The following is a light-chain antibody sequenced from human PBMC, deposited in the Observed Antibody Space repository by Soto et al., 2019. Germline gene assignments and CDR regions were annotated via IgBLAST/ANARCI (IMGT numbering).Light chain of an antibody. J-gene: IGLJ1*01. CDR2: DVS. CDR3: SSYTSSSPPV. V-gene: IGLV2-14*01. CDR1: SSDVGGYNC. Sequence: QSVLTQPASVSGSPGQSITISCAGTSSDVGGYNCVSWYQQHPGKAPKLMICDVSNRPSGVSSRFSGSKSGNTASLTISGLQAEDEADYYCSSYTSSSPPVFGTGTKVTDL.